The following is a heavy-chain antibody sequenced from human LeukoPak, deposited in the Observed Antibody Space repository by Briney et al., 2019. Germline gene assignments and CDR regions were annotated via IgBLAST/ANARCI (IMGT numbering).Heavy chain of an antibody. Sequence: GGSLRLSCAVSGITLSNYGMSWVRQAPGKGLEWVAGVSDSGGRANYADSVKGRFTISRDNPKNTLYLQMNSLRAEDTAVYFCAKRGVVIRVILVGFHKEAYYFDSWGQGALVTVSS. J-gene: IGHJ4*02. D-gene: IGHD3-22*01. CDR1: GITLSNYG. CDR3: AKRGVVIRVILVGFHKEAYYFDS. V-gene: IGHV3-23*01. CDR2: VSDSGGRA.